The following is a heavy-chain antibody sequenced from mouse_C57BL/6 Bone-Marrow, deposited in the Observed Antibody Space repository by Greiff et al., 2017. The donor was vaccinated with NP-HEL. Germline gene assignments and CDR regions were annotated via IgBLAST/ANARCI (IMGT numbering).Heavy chain of an antibody. V-gene: IGHV14-4*01. CDR3: TCYYDNENALDY. D-gene: IGHD2-4*01. Sequence: EVQLQQSGAELVRPGASVKLSCTASGFNITGYYMHWVKQRPEQGLEWIGRIDPENGDTDYASKFQGKATITADTSSNTAYLQLSSLTSEDTAVYDCTCYYDNENALDYWGQGTSVTVSS. J-gene: IGHJ4*01. CDR1: GFNITGYY. CDR2: IDPENGDT.